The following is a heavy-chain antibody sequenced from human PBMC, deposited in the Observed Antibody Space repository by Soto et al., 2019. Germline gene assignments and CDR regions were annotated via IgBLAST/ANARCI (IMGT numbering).Heavy chain of an antibody. Sequence: ASVKVSCNASGYSFFSYYIHWVRQAPGQGLEWMGRFLASGGNTDYAQRFRGRISMTRDTSTTNTVSLELTSLTSDDTAVYYCARGGATLFGVIDSWGQGTRVTVSS. V-gene: IGHV1-46*01. CDR2: FLASGGNT. D-gene: IGHD3-3*01. CDR1: GYSFFSYY. J-gene: IGHJ4*02. CDR3: ARGGATLFGVIDS.